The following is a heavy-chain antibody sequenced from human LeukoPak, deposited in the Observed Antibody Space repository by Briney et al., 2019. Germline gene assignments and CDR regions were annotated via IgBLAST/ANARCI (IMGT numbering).Heavy chain of an antibody. D-gene: IGHD1-1*01. CDR2: ISYDGSNK. J-gene: IGHJ4*02. CDR1: GFTFSSYA. Sequence: GRSLRLSCAASGFTFSSYAMHWVRQAPGKGLEWVAVISYDGSNKYYADSVKGRFTISRDNSKNTLYLQMNSLRAEDTAVYYCAKDHSEGTLYYYFDYWGQGTLVTVSS. CDR3: AKDHSEGTLYYYFDY. V-gene: IGHV3-30*04.